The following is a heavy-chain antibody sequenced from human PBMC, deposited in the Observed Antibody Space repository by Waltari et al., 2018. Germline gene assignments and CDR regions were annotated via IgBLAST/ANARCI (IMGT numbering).Heavy chain of an antibody. D-gene: IGHD3-10*01. Sequence: QVQLQESGPGLVKPSQTLSLTCTVSGGSISSGSYYWSWIRQPAGKGLEWIGYIYTSGSTNYNPSLKRRVTISVDTSKNQFSLKLSSVTAADTAVYYCARVLSGSGSYYIFQWFENWFDPWGQGTLVTVSS. CDR3: ARVLSGSGSYYIFQWFENWFDP. CDR1: GGSISSGSYY. V-gene: IGHV4-61*09. CDR2: IYTSGST. J-gene: IGHJ5*02.